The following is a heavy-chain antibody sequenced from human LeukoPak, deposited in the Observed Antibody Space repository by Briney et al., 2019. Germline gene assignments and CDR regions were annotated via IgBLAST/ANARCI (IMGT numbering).Heavy chain of an antibody. J-gene: IGHJ6*02. CDR3: ARAHSRNYYYYGIDV. V-gene: IGHV1-69*13. Sequence: ASVKVSCKSSGYTSSSYGISWIRQAPGQGLEWMGGTIPIFGTAHYAQKFQGRVTIAADGSTSTVYMELSSLRSEDTAVYYCARAHSRNYYYYGIDVWGQGTTVTVSS. CDR1: GYTSSSYG. CDR2: TIPIFGTA. D-gene: IGHD2-15*01.